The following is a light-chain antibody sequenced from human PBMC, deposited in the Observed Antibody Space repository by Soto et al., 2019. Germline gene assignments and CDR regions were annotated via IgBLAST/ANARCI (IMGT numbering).Light chain of an antibody. CDR3: LQDYNYPWT. Sequence: IQMTQSPSTLSASVGDRVTITCRASQGIRNDLGWYQQEPGKAPKLLIYAASSLESGVPSRFSGSGSGTDFTLTISSLQPEDFATYYCLQDYNYPWTFGQGTKVDIK. J-gene: IGKJ1*01. CDR1: QGIRND. V-gene: IGKV1-6*01. CDR2: AAS.